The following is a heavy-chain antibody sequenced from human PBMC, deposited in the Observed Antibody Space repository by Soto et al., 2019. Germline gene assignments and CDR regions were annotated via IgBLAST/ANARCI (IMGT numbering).Heavy chain of an antibody. CDR2: IIPIFGTA. CDR1: GGTFSSYA. V-gene: IGHV1-69*13. CDR3: ARDPTSAYYYYGMDV. J-gene: IGHJ6*02. D-gene: IGHD2-2*01. Sequence: ASVKVSCKASGGTFSSYAISWVRQAPGQGLEWMGGIIPIFGTANYEQKFQGRVTITADESTSTAYMELSSLRSEDTAVYYCARDPTSAYYYYGMDVWGQGTTVTVSS.